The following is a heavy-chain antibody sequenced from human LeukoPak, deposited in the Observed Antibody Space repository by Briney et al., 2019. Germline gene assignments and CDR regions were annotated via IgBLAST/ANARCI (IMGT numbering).Heavy chain of an antibody. CDR1: GFTFSSYS. CDR3: ARVLTDDFWSGNXXXY. V-gene: IGHV3-21*01. J-gene: IGHJ4*01. Sequence: GGSLRLSCAASGFTFSSYSMNWVRQAPGKGLEWVSSISSSSSYIYYADSVKGRFTISRDNAKNSLYLQMNSLRAEDTAVYYCARVLTDDFWSGNXXXYWGXXXLXTVSS. CDR2: ISSSSSYI. D-gene: IGHD3-3*01.